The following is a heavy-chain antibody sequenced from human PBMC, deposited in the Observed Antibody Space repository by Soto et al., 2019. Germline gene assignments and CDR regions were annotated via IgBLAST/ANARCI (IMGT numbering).Heavy chain of an antibody. Sequence: EVRLMESGGGLVQPGGSLRLSCAASGFRFSTYNMDWVRQAPGKGPEWIAHISTTSFTIYYADSVKGRFTIYRDNDRNSLYLEMNSLRDEETAVYYCARDRCYDGTCYSASDSWGQGTLVTVSS. CDR1: GFRFSTYN. CDR3: ARDRCYDGTCYSASDS. D-gene: IGHD2-15*01. V-gene: IGHV3-48*02. J-gene: IGHJ5*01. CDR2: ISTTSFTI.